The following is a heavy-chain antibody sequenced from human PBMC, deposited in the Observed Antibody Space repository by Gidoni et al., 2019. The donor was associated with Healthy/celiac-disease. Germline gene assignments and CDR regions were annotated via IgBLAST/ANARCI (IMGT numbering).Heavy chain of an antibody. CDR2: ISSSGSTI. D-gene: IGHD4-17*01. J-gene: IGHJ4*02. V-gene: IGHV3-48*03. Sequence: EVQLVESGGGLVQPGGSLRLSCAACGFTFSSYEMNWVRQAPGKGLEWVSYISSSGSTIYYADSLKGRFTISRDNAKNSLYLQMNSLRAEDTAVYYCARGWGIYGGEDYWGQGTLVTVSS. CDR3: ARGWGIYGGEDY. CDR1: GFTFSSYE.